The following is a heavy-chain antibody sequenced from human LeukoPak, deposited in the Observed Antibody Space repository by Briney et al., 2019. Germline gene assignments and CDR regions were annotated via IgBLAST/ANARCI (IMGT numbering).Heavy chain of an antibody. J-gene: IGHJ3*01. D-gene: IGHD6-13*01. Sequence: GGSLRLSCVASGFTFSENWMHWGPQAPRGGVAWVSHINRDGGLTNYADSVKGRLTICRDNARNTVYLQMSSLRVEDTAIYFCAREEHRLAEAGTSAFDLGGQGTLVTVSP. CDR3: AREEHRLAEAGTSAFDL. CDR2: INRDGGLT. V-gene: IGHV3-74*01. CDR1: GFTFSENW.